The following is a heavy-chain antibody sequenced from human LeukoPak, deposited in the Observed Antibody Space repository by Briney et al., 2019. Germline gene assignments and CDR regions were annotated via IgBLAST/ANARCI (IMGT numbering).Heavy chain of an antibody. CDR2: IYTSGST. CDR1: GGSISSGSYY. CDR3: ARMDRGVINY. V-gene: IGHV4-61*02. J-gene: IGHJ4*02. Sequence: PSETLSLTCTVSGGSISSGSYYWSWIRQPAGKGLEWIGRIYTSGSTNYNPSLKSRVTISVYTSKNPFSLKLSSVTAADTAVYYCARMDRGVINYWGQGTLVTVSS. D-gene: IGHD3-10*01.